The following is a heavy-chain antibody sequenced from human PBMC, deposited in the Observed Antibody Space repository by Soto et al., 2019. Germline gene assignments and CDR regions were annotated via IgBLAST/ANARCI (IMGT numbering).Heavy chain of an antibody. CDR1: GYTFTIYG. J-gene: IGHJ6*02. V-gene: IGHV1-18*01. D-gene: IGHD2-15*01. Sequence: ASVKVSCKASGYTFTIYGISWVRQAPGQGLEWMGWISAYNGNTNYAQNLQGRVAMTTDTSTSTAYMELRSLRSDDTAVYYCARDQGYCSGGSRYYYYGMDVCGQGTTVTVYS. CDR3: ARDQGYCSGGSRYYYYGMDV. CDR2: ISAYNGNT.